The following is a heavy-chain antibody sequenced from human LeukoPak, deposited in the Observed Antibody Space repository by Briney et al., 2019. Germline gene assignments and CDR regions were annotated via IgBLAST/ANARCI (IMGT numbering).Heavy chain of an antibody. Sequence: PSETLSLTCTVPGGSISSYYWSWIRQPAGKGLEWIGRIYTSGSTNYNPSLKSRVTMSVDTSKNQFSLNLSSVTAADTAVYYCHYYYCDTSGHNTFDIWGQGTMVTVSS. CDR1: GGSISSYY. CDR3: HYYYCDTSGHNTFDI. D-gene: IGHD3-22*01. V-gene: IGHV4-4*07. J-gene: IGHJ3*02. CDR2: IYTSGST.